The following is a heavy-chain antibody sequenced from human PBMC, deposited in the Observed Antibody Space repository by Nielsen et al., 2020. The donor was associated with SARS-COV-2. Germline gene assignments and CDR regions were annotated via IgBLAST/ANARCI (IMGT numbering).Heavy chain of an antibody. CDR3: ARVEVESSSWYGYYYYGMDV. Sequence: ASVKVSCKASGYTFTSYYMHWVRQAPGQGLEWMGIINPSGGSTSYAQKFQGRVTMTRDTSTSTVYMELSSLRSEDTAVYYCARVEVESSSWYGYYYYGMDVWGQGTTVTVPS. CDR1: GYTFTSYY. D-gene: IGHD6-13*01. J-gene: IGHJ6*02. V-gene: IGHV1-46*01. CDR2: INPSGGST.